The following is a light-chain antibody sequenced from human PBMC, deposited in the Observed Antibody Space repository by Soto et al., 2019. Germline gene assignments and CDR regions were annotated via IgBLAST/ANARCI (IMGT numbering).Light chain of an antibody. CDR1: QSVSSN. Sequence: EIVMTQSPATLSVSPGERATLSCRASQSVSSNLAWYQQKPGQAPRLLIYGASTRATGVPGRFSGSGSGTEFTLTISSLQSEDFAVYYCQQYNNWPPWTFGQGTQVDIK. CDR3: QQYNNWPPWT. CDR2: GAS. V-gene: IGKV3-15*01. J-gene: IGKJ1*01.